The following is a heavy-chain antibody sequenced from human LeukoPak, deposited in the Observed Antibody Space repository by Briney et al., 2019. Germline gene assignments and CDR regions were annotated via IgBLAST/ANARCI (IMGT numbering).Heavy chain of an antibody. V-gene: IGHV3-23*01. CDR2: ISGSGGST. CDR1: GFTFSSYA. D-gene: IGHD2-8*02. CDR3: AKDAPVRTGGPSYFTF. J-gene: IGHJ2*01. Sequence: PRGSLRDSCAASGFTFSSYAKSWVRQAPGKGLEWASAISGSGGSTYYADSVKGRFTISRDNSKNTLYLQMNSLRAEDTAVYYCAKDAPVRTGGPSYFTFWGRGTLVTVSS.